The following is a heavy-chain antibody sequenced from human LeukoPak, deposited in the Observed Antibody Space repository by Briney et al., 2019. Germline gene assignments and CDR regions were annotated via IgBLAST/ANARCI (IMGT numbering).Heavy chain of an antibody. CDR2: IRYDGSNK. CDR3: AKPRPGPSAFDI. Sequence: GGSLRLSCAASGFTFSSYGMHWVRQAPGKGLEWVAFIRYDGSNKYYADSVKGRFTISRDNSKNTLYLQMNRLRAADTAVYYCAKPRPGPSAFDIWGQGTMVTVSS. J-gene: IGHJ3*02. CDR1: GFTFSSYG. D-gene: IGHD1-14*01. V-gene: IGHV3-30*02.